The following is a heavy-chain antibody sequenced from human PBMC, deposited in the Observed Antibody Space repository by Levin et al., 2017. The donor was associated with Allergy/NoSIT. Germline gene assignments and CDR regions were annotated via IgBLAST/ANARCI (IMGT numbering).Heavy chain of an antibody. CDR3: ARGAGYGGKRGAFDI. CDR1: GGSFSGYY. CDR2: INHSGST. D-gene: IGHD4-23*01. Sequence: SQTLSLTCAVYGGSFSGYYWSWIRQPPGKGLEWIGEINHSGSTNYNPSLKSRVTISVDTSKNQFSLKLSSVTAADTAVYYCARGAGYGGKRGAFDIWGQGTMVTVSS. V-gene: IGHV4-34*01. J-gene: IGHJ3*02.